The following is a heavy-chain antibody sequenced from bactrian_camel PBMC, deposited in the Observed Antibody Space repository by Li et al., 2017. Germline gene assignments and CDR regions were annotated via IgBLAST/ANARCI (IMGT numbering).Heavy chain of an antibody. CDR2: TGADGTT. CDR3: AADVRVGRYLGRCDFGA. Sequence: VQLVESGGGSVQAGGSLRLSCAGPASAFFRYTFAWVRHVPGKGLEWVSTTGADGTTYYADSVKGRFTVSLDSTKNTLYLQMDALKPEDTGMYYCAADVRVGRYLGRCDFGAYGQGTQVTVS. D-gene: IGHD1*01. J-gene: IGHJ6*01. CDR1: ASAFFRYT. V-gene: IGHV3S9*01.